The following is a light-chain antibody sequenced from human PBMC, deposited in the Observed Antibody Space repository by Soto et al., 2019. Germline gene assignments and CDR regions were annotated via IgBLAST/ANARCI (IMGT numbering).Light chain of an antibody. CDR1: QSLLHSNGYNY. J-gene: IGKJ5*01. V-gene: IGKV2-28*01. CDR2: LGS. Sequence: DIVMTQSPLSLPVTPGEPASISCRSSQSLLHSNGYNYLDWYLQKPGQSPQLLIYLGSNRASGVPDRFSGSHSGTDFTLEISRVEPEDVGVYYCMQALQTPPTFGQGTRLEIK. CDR3: MQALQTPPT.